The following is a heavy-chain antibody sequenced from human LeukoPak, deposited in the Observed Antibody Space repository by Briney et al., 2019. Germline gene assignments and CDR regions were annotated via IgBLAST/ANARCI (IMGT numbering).Heavy chain of an antibody. CDR2: ISSSSSYI. Sequence: GGSLRLSCAASGFTFSSYWMHWVRQAPGKGLEWVSSISSSSSYIYYADSVKGRFTISRDNAKNSLYLQMNSLRAEDTAVYYCARDTIFGGNVYFDYWGQGTLVTVSS. J-gene: IGHJ4*02. CDR3: ARDTIFGGNVYFDY. D-gene: IGHD4-23*01. V-gene: IGHV3-21*01. CDR1: GFTFSSYW.